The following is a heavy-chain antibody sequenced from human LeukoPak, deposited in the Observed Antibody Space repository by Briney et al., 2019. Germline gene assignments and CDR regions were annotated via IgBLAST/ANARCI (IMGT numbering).Heavy chain of an antibody. CDR3: AKRGPAGAGKSPDYFDY. D-gene: IGHD6-19*01. Sequence: GGSLRLSCAASGFTFSSYVMSWVRQAPGKGLEWVSALIGSGDRTYYADSVKGRFTISRDNSKNTVYLQMNSLRAEDTAVYYCAKRGPAGAGKSPDYFDYWGQGTLVTVSS. CDR1: GFTFSSYV. V-gene: IGHV3-23*01. J-gene: IGHJ4*02. CDR2: LIGSGDRT.